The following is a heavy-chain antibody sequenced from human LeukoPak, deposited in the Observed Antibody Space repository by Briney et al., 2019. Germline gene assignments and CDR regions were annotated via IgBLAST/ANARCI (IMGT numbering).Heavy chain of an antibody. CDR3: ARAPSYYDSSGYYRYYYMDV. V-gene: IGHV4-59*01. J-gene: IGHJ6*03. CDR1: GGSISSYY. D-gene: IGHD3-22*01. Sequence: KPSETLSLTCTVSGGSISSYYWSWIRQPPGKGLEWIGYIYYSGSTNYNPSLKSRVTISVDTSKNQFSLKLSSVTAADTAVYYCARAPSYYDSSGYYRYYYMDVWGKGTTVTVSS. CDR2: IYYSGST.